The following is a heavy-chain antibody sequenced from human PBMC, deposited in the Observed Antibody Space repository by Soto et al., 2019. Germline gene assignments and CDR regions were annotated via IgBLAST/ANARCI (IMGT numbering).Heavy chain of an antibody. CDR3: ASPAEPLDTAMLKGLAH. V-gene: IGHV1-69*01. Sequence: QVQLVQSGAELKKPGSSVNVSCKASGGTFSNNAIIWVRQAPGQGLEWMGGIIPLFGTPRYAQNFQGRLTITADESSRTAYMQLNILRSEDTAVYYCASPAEPLDTAMLKGLAHWGQGSLVTVSS. CDR1: GGTFSNNA. D-gene: IGHD5-18*01. J-gene: IGHJ4*02. CDR2: IIPLFGTP.